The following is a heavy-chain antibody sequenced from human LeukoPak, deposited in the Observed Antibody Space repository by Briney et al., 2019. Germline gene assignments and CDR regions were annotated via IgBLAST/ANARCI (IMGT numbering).Heavy chain of an antibody. CDR3: ARRLTQYDCFDP. CDR1: GDSVSSNSGT. Sequence: SQTLSLTCAISGDSVSSNSGTWNWIRQSPSRGLEWLGRTYYRSTWYNDYAVSVRGRITVNPDTSKNQFSLHLNSVTPEDTAVYYCARRLTQYDCFDPWGQGILVTVSS. D-gene: IGHD2-2*01. V-gene: IGHV6-1*01. J-gene: IGHJ5*02. CDR2: TYYRSTWYN.